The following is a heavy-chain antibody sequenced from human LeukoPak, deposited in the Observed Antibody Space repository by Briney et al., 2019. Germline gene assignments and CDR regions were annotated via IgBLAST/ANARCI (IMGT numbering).Heavy chain of an antibody. CDR3: ARRLTQYDCFDP. CDR1: GDSVSSNSGT. Sequence: SQTLSLTCAISGDSVSSNSGTWNWIRQSPSRGLEWLGRTYYRSTWYNDYAVSVRGRITVNPDTSKNQFSLHLNSVTPEDTAVYYCARRLTQYDCFDPWGQGILVTVSS. D-gene: IGHD2-2*01. V-gene: IGHV6-1*01. J-gene: IGHJ5*02. CDR2: TYYRSTWYN.